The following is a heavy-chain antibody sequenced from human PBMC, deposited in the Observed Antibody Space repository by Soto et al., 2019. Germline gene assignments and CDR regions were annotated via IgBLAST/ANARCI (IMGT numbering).Heavy chain of an antibody. D-gene: IGHD6-6*01. CDR1: GDSVSSNSAA. J-gene: IGHJ5*02. CDR3: ARESEPEYSPSWFDP. Sequence: SQTLSLTCVISGDSVSSNSAAWNWIRQSPSRGLEWLGRTYYKSKWYNDYAVSVNSRITINPDTSKNQFSLQLNSVTPEDTAVYYCARESEPEYSPSWFDPWGQGTLVTVSS. CDR2: TYYKSKWYN. V-gene: IGHV6-1*01.